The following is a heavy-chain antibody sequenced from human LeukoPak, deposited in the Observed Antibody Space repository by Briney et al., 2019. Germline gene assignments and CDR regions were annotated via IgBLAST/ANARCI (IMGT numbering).Heavy chain of an antibody. CDR2: IYYSGST. CDR1: GGSVSSSSYF. Sequence: SETLSLTCTVSGGSVSSSSYFWSWLRQPPGKGLEWFGYIYYSGSTNYNPSLKSRVTMSVDTSRNQFSLKLTSVTAADTAVYFCAREYGNEVPFDIWGQGTMVTVSS. CDR3: AREYGNEVPFDI. J-gene: IGHJ3*02. D-gene: IGHD1-1*01. V-gene: IGHV4-61*01.